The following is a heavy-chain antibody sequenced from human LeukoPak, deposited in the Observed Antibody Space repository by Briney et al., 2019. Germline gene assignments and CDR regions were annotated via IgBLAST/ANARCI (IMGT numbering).Heavy chain of an antibody. CDR2: IRSKAYGGTT. V-gene: IGHV3-49*04. D-gene: IGHD3-9*01. J-gene: IGHJ6*04. CDR3: TRAHYDILTGYYSRYYYYGMDV. Sequence: GRSLRLSCTASGFTFGDYAMSWVRQAPGKGLEWAGFIRSKAYGGTTEYAASVKGRFTISRDDSKSIAYLQMNSLKTEDTAVYYCTRAHYDILTGYYSRYYYYGMDVWGKGTTVTVSS. CDR1: GFTFGDYA.